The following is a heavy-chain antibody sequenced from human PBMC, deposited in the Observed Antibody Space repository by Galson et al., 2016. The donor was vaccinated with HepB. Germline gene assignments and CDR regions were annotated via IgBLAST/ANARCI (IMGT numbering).Heavy chain of an antibody. CDR2: ISSSGSTI. J-gene: IGHJ6*02. CDR3: ARGSRDYGSGRDYYYYYGMDV. D-gene: IGHD3-10*01. Sequence: SLRLSCAASGFTFSSYEMNWVRQAPGKGLEWVSYISSSGSTIYYADSVKGRFTISRDNAKNSLYLQMNSLRAEDTAVYYCARGSRDYGSGRDYYYYYGMDVWGQGTTVTVSS. V-gene: IGHV3-48*03. CDR1: GFTFSSYE.